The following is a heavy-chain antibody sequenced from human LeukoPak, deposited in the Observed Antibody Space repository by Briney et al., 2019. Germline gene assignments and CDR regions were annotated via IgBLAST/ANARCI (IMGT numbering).Heavy chain of an antibody. D-gene: IGHD3-10*01. Sequence: ASVKVSCKASGYTFTTYYMHWVRQAPGQGLEWMGWINPNSGGTNYAQKFQGRVTMTRDTSINSAYLELSRLRSDDTAVYYCARVDQARGYFFDYWGQGTLVTVSS. CDR1: GYTFTTYY. CDR3: ARVDQARGYFFDY. V-gene: IGHV1-2*02. J-gene: IGHJ4*02. CDR2: INPNSGGT.